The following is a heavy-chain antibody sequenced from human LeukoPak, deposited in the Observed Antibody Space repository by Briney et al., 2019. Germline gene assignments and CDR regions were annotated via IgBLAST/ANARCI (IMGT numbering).Heavy chain of an antibody. CDR3: ARGYYDRSGYSPFDY. CDR1: GYTFTRYD. J-gene: IGHJ4*02. D-gene: IGHD3-22*01. CDR2: MNPNSVIT. V-gene: IGHV1-8*01. Sequence: ASVKVSCKASGYTFTRYDINWVRQATGQGLEWMGWMNPNSVITGYAQKFPGRVTMTRNTSISTAYMELSSLRSEDTAVYYCARGYYDRSGYSPFDYWGQGTLVTVSS.